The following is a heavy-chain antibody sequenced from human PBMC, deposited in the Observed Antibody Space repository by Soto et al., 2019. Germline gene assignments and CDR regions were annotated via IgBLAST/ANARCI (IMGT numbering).Heavy chain of an antibody. CDR1: GFTVNSKA. CDR3: AREASDYPYGMDV. V-gene: IGHV3-53*01. J-gene: IGHJ6*02. D-gene: IGHD3-10*01. CDR2: FNSGVST. Sequence: PGRSLRLSCAALGFTVNSKAMSWVRQAPGKWLEWVSVFNSGVSTYDADAVQGRFTISRDNSKNTLYLQMNNLRAEDTAVYSCAREASDYPYGMDVWGQGATVTVSS.